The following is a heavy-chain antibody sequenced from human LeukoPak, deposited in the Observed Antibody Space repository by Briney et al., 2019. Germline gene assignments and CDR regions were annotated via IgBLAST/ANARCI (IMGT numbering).Heavy chain of an antibody. D-gene: IGHD3-22*01. J-gene: IGHJ4*02. Sequence: PGESLKISCKGSGCSFTSYWIGWGRQMPGKGREGMGIIYPGDSDTRYSPSFQGQVTISADKSINTAYLQWSSLKASDTAMYYCAARDDYYDSSGYYYWGQGTLVTVSS. CDR1: GCSFTSYW. V-gene: IGHV5-51*01. CDR2: IYPGDSDT. CDR3: AARDDYYDSSGYYY.